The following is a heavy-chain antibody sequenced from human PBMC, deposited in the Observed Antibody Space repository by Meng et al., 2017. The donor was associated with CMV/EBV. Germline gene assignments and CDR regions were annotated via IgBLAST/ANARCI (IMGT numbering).Heavy chain of an antibody. Sequence: ASVKVSCKASGYTFTGYYMHWVRQAPGQGLEWMGWINPNSGGTNYAQKFQGRVTMTRDTSISTAYTELSRLRSDDTAVYYCATLHVVPAAIRFDIWGQGTMVTVSS. CDR2: INPNSGGT. CDR3: ATLHVVPAAIRFDI. D-gene: IGHD2-2*02. J-gene: IGHJ3*02. V-gene: IGHV1-2*02. CDR1: GYTFTGYY.